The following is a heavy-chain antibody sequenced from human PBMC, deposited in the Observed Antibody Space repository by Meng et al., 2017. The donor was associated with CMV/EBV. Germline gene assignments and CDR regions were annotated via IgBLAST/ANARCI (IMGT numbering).Heavy chain of an antibody. CDR1: GFTFSSYW. D-gene: IGHD3-3*01. J-gene: IGHJ6*02. Sequence: GGSLRPSCAASGFTFSSYWMHWVRQGPGKGRVWVSRISSGGSGTTYADSVKGRFTNSRDNAKNTLFLQMNGLRVGDTAVYYCGRTSGDLDVWGQGTTVTVSS. CDR2: ISSGGSGT. V-gene: IGHV3-74*01. CDR3: GRTSGDLDV.